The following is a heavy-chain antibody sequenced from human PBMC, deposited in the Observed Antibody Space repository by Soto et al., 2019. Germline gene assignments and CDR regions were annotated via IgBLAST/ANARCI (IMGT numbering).Heavy chain of an antibody. J-gene: IGHJ6*03. V-gene: IGHV1-8*01. D-gene: IGHD2-15*01. Sequence: ASVKVSCKASGYTFTSYDINWVRQATGQGLEWMGWMNPNSGNTGYAQKFQGRVTMTRNTSISTAYMELNSLRSEDTAVYYCATTPRSYYYYYYMDVWGKGTTVTVSS. CDR2: MNPNSGNT. CDR3: ATTPRSYYYYYYMDV. CDR1: GYTFTSYD.